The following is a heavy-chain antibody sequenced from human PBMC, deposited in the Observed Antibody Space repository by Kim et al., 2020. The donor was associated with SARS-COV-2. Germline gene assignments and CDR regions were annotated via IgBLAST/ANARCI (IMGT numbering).Heavy chain of an antibody. CDR3: ARVPAAGTIFGVVIKRYYGMDV. CDR2: MNPNIGNT. D-gene: IGHD3-3*01. V-gene: IGHV1-8*01. Sequence: ASVKVSCKASGYTFTSYDINWVRQATGQGLEWMGWMNPNIGNTGYAQKFQGRVTMTRNTSISTAYMELSSLRSEDTAVYYCARVPAAGTIFGVVIKRYYGMDVWGQGTTVTVSS. CDR1: GYTFTSYD. J-gene: IGHJ6*02.